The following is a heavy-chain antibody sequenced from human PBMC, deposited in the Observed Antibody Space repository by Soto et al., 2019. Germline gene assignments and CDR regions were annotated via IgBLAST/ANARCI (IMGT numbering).Heavy chain of an antibody. CDR3: ARDHYYDSSGYGWDAFDI. CDR1: GFTFSSYW. D-gene: IGHD3-22*01. J-gene: IGHJ3*02. Sequence: PGGSLRLSCAASGFTFSSYWMHWVRQAPGKGLVWVSRINSDGSSTSYADSVKGRFTISRDNAKNTLYLQMNSLRAEDTAVYYCARDHYYDSSGYGWDAFDIWGQGTMVTVSS. CDR2: INSDGSST. V-gene: IGHV3-74*01.